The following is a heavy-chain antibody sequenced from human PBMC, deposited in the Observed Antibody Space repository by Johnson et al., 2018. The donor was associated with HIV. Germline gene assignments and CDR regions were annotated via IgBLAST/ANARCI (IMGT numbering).Heavy chain of an antibody. CDR3: AKGGATVVTPRGEAFDI. V-gene: IGHV3-20*04. CDR1: GFTFEDYG. Sequence: VQLVESGGGVVRPGGSLRLSCAASGFTFEDYGMNWVRQAPGKGLEWVSGINWNGGSTGYADSVKGRFTISRENSKNTLYLQMNSLRAEDTAGYYWAKGGATVVTPRGEAFDIWGQGAMVTVSS. CDR2: INWNGGST. J-gene: IGHJ3*02. D-gene: IGHD4-23*01.